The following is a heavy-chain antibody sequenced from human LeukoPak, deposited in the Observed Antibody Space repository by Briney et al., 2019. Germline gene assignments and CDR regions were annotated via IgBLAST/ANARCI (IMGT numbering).Heavy chain of an antibody. V-gene: IGHV1-69*13. CDR3: ARVHYYGSGIQITNYGMDV. CDR1: GGTFSSYG. D-gene: IGHD3-10*01. J-gene: IGHJ6*02. Sequence: SVKVSCKASGGTFSSYGISWVRQAPGQGLEWVGGIIPMFGTANYAQKFQGRVTITADESTSTAYMELSSLRSEDTAVYYCARVHYYGSGIQITNYGMDVWGPGTTVTVSS. CDR2: IIPMFGTA.